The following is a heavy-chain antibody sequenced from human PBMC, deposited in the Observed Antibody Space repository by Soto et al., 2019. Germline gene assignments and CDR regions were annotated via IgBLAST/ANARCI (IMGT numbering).Heavy chain of an antibody. J-gene: IGHJ4*02. V-gene: IGHV1-58*02. CDR1: GFTFTSSA. CDR2: IVVGSGHT. Sequence: SVKVSCKASGFTFTSSAMQWVRQGRGQRLEWIGWIVVGSGHTNYAQKFQERVTITRDMSTSTAYMELSSLRSEDTAVYYCAAAPESLLSFGYWGQGTLVTVSS. D-gene: IGHD3-10*01. CDR3: AAAPESLLSFGY.